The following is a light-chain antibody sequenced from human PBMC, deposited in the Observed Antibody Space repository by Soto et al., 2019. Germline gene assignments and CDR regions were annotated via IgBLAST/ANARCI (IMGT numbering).Light chain of an antibody. CDR2: VAS. Sequence: EIVFTHSPGTLSLSPGERATLSCRASQSVISSYLAWYQQKPGQAPRLLIYVASNRATGIPDRFSGSGSGTDFTLTISRLEPEDFAVYYCQQYGTSPPITFGQGTRLEIK. CDR3: QQYGTSPPIT. CDR1: QSVISSY. V-gene: IGKV3-20*01. J-gene: IGKJ5*01.